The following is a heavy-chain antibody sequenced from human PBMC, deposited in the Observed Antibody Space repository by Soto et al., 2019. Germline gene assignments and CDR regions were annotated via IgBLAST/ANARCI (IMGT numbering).Heavy chain of an antibody. CDR1: GFTFSRYA. Sequence: EVQLVESGGGLVQPGGSLRLSCAASGFTFSRYAMHWVRQAPGKGLEYVSAISSNGRSTDYANSVKGRFTISRDNSKNTLYLQMGSLRAEDMAVYYCAISRGGYQFDYWGQGTLVTVSS. CDR2: ISSNGRST. V-gene: IGHV3-64*01. J-gene: IGHJ4*02. D-gene: IGHD5-12*01. CDR3: AISRGGYQFDY.